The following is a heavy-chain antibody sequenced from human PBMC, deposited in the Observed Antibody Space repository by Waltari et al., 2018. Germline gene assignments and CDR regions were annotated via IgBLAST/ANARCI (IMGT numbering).Heavy chain of an antibody. CDR3: ARALGWIQLWLRVDAFDI. D-gene: IGHD5-18*01. V-gene: IGHV3-48*03. J-gene: IGHJ3*02. CDR1: GFTFSSYE. CDR2: ISSSGSTI. Sequence: EVQLVESGGGLVQPGGSLRLSCAASGFTFSSYEMNWVRQAPGKGLEWVSYISSSGSTIYYADSVKGRFTISRDNAKNSLYLQMNSLRAEDTAVYYCARALGWIQLWLRVDAFDIWGQGTMVTVSS.